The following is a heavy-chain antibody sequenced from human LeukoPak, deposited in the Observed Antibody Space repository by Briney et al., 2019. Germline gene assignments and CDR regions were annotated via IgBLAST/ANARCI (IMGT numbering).Heavy chain of an antibody. J-gene: IGHJ1*01. Sequence: SETLSLTCTVSGGSISSYYWSWIRQPPGKGLEWIGYIYYSGSTNYNPSLKSRVTISVDTSKNQFSLKLSSVTAADTAVYYCTAYGSGSYLFWGQGTLVTVSS. V-gene: IGHV4-59*01. CDR1: GGSISSYY. D-gene: IGHD3-10*01. CDR3: TAYGSGSYLF. CDR2: IYYSGST.